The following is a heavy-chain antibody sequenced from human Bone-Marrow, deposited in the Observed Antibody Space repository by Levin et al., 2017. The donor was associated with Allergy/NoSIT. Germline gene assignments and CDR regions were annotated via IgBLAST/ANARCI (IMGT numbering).Heavy chain of an antibody. CDR3: ARGFPRRHIDY. V-gene: IGHV3-13*01. Sequence: HPGGSLRLSCTGSGFIFSSYDMHWVRQVTGKGLEWVSGIDTSDDTYYPGSVKGRFTISRGDAMNSLSLQMNGLSAGDTGVYYCARGFPRRHIDYWGRGTLVTVSS. J-gene: IGHJ4*02. CDR2: IDTSDDT. D-gene: IGHD6-6*01. CDR1: GFIFSSYD.